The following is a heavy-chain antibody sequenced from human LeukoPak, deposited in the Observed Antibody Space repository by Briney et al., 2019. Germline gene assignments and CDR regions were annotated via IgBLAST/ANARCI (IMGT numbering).Heavy chain of an antibody. V-gene: IGHV3-21*01. Sequence: GGSLRLSCAASGFTFSSYSMNWVRQAPGKGLEWVSSISSSSSYIYYADSVKGRFTTSRDNAKNSLYLQMNSLRAEDTAVYYCARDPSSGWWGYYFDYWGQGTLVTVSS. CDR3: ARDPSSGWWGYYFDY. CDR1: GFTFSSYS. J-gene: IGHJ4*02. CDR2: ISSSSSYI. D-gene: IGHD6-19*01.